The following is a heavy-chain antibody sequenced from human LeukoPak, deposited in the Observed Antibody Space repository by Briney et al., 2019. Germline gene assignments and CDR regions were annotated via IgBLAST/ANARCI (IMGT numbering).Heavy chain of an antibody. CDR1: GGSISSGSYY. CDR2: IYTSGST. J-gene: IGHJ4*02. V-gene: IGHV4-61*02. CDR3: RSVTMSEDPLFDY. Sequence: SETLSLTCTVSGGSISSGSYYWSWIRQPAGKGLEWIGRIYTSGSTNYNPSLKSRVTISVDTSKNQFSLKLSSVTAADTAVYYCRSVTMSEDPLFDYWGRGTLVTVSS. D-gene: IGHD3-22*01.